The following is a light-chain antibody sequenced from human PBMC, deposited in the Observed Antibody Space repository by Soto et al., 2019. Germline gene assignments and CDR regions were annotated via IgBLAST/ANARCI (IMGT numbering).Light chain of an antibody. Sequence: DVQVTKSPSRLSPSVGDRVTITCRASRSISDWLAWYQQKPGKAPELLIFDASNLKSGVSSRFSGSGSGTEFTLTISMLQPDDVATYYCLQYSSHSWTFGQGTKVDIK. CDR2: DAS. CDR1: RSISDW. J-gene: IGKJ1*01. CDR3: LQYSSHSWT. V-gene: IGKV1-5*01.